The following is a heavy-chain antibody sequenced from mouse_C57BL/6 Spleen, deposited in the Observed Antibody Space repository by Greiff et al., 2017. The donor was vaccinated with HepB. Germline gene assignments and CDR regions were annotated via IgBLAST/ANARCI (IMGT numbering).Heavy chain of an antibody. CDR3: ARCGGRDY. CDR1: GYTFTSYW. V-gene: IGHV1-50*01. J-gene: IGHJ2*01. Sequence: QVQLQQPGAELVKPGASVKLSCKASGYTFTSYWMQWVKQRPGQGLEWIGEIDPSDSYTNYNQKFKGKATLTVDTSSSTAYMQLSSLTSEDSAVYYCARCGGRDYWGQGTTLTVSS. CDR2: IDPSDSYT. D-gene: IGHD6-1*01.